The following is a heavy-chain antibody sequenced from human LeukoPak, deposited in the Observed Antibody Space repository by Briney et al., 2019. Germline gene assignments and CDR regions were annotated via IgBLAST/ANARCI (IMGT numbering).Heavy chain of an antibody. Sequence: SETLSLTCAVYGGSFSSYYWTWIRQTPGKGLEWIGEINHRGSINYNPSLKSRVTISVDTSKNQFPLNLSSVTAADTAVYYCAREGGSYRPLDYSGQGTLVTVSS. D-gene: IGHD3-16*02. CDR2: INHRGSI. V-gene: IGHV4-34*01. J-gene: IGHJ4*02. CDR1: GGSFSSYY. CDR3: AREGGSYRPLDY.